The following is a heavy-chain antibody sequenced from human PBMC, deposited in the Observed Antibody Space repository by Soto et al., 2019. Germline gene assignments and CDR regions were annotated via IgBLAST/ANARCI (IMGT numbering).Heavy chain of an antibody. V-gene: IGHV6-1*01. CDR3: ARDGSYSSGWLDYYYYYGMDV. CDR2: TYYRSKWYN. J-gene: IGHJ6*02. CDR1: GDSVSSNSAA. Sequence: SQTLSLTCAISGDSVSSNSAAWNWIRQSPSRGLEWLGRTYYRSKWYNDYAVSVKSRTTINPDTSKNQFSLQLNSVTPEDTAVYYCARDGSYSSGWLDYYYYYGMDVWGQGTTVTVSS. D-gene: IGHD6-19*01.